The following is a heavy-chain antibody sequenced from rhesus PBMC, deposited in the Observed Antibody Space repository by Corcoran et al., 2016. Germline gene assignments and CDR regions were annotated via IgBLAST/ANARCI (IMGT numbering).Heavy chain of an antibody. CDR1: GGSISGGYG. J-gene: IGHJ2*01. CDR3: ARVTIFGLVVNWYFDL. Sequence: QVQLQESGPGLVKPSETLSLTCAVSGGSISGGYGWSWIHQPPGKGLEWIGHIFGSIGSTYYNPSLKSRVTISRYTSKNQFSLKLSSVTAADTAVYYCARVTIFGLVVNWYFDLWGPGTPITISS. V-gene: IGHV4S7*01. CDR2: IFGSIGST. D-gene: IGHD3-3*01.